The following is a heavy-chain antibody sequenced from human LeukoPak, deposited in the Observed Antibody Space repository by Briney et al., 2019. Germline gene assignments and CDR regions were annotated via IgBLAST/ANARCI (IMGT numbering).Heavy chain of an antibody. Sequence: SETLSLTCTVSGGSISSYYWSWIRQPAGKGLEWIGRIYTSGSTNYNPSLKSRVTMSVDTSKNQFSLKLSSVTAAETAVYYCARGDYVWGSYRYLDYCGQGTLVTVSS. CDR1: GGSISSYY. V-gene: IGHV4-4*07. J-gene: IGHJ4*02. CDR3: ARGDYVWGSYRYLDY. CDR2: IYTSGST. D-gene: IGHD3-16*02.